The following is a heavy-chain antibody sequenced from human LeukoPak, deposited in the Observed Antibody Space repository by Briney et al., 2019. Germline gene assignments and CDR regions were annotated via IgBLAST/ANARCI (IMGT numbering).Heavy chain of an antibody. Sequence: SVKVSCKASGGTFSSYAISWVRQAPGQGLEWMGGIIPIFGTANYAQKFQGRVTITTDESTSTAYMELSSLRSEDTAVYYCARDRARVGYCSSTSCPRGWFDPWGQGTLVTVSS. J-gene: IGHJ5*02. CDR2: IIPIFGTA. CDR3: ARDRARVGYCSSTSCPRGWFDP. CDR1: GGTFSSYA. V-gene: IGHV1-69*05. D-gene: IGHD2-2*01.